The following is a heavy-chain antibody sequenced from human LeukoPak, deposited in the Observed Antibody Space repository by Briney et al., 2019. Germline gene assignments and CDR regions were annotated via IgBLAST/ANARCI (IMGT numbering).Heavy chain of an antibody. V-gene: IGHV3-48*04. J-gene: IGHJ4*02. CDR2: ISSSGSTI. CDR1: GFTFSSYS. CDR3: ARDPLVTGRAFDY. D-gene: IGHD1-14*01. Sequence: PGGSLRLSCAASGFTFSSYSMNWVRQAPGKGLEWVSYISSSGSTIYYADSVKGRFTISRDNAKNSLYLQMNSLRAEDTAVYYCARDPLVTGRAFDYWGQGTLVTVSS.